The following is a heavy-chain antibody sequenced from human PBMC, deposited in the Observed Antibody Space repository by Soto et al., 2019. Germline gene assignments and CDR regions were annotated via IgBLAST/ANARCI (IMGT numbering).Heavy chain of an antibody. CDR3: ARDDCSGGSCYSLDY. D-gene: IGHD2-15*01. CDR1: GGSISICSYY. Sequence: PSETLSLTCTVSGGSISICSYYWAWIRQPPGKGLEWIGSIYYSGSTYYNPSLKSRVTISVDTSKNQFSLKLSSVTAADTAVYYCARDDCSGGSCYSLDYWGQGTLVTVSS. J-gene: IGHJ4*02. V-gene: IGHV4-39*07. CDR2: IYYSGST.